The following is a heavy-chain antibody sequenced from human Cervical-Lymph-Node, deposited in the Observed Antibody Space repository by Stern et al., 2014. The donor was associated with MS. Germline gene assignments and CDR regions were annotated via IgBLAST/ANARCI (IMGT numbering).Heavy chain of an antibody. CDR2: INPNSGGT. CDR3: ARDEGRGNYYDSTGSFDS. D-gene: IGHD3-22*01. Sequence: MQLVESGAEGKKPGASVKVSCKASGYAFTGNFMHWVRQAPGQGLEWMGRINPNSGGTDFAQKLQVRVTMTRDTSISTAYMELTRLRSDDTAVYYCARDEGRGNYYDSTGSFDSWGQGTLVTVSS. J-gene: IGHJ4*02. CDR1: GYAFTGNF. V-gene: IGHV1-2*06.